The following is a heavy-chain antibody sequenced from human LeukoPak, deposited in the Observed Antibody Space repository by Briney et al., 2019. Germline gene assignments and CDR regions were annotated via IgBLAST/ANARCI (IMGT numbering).Heavy chain of an antibody. CDR3: ARGLVLRDIVVVPAAMPAKNIAAAGNDY. Sequence: AETLSLTCAVYGGSFSGYYWSWIRQPPGKGLEWIGEINHSGTTNYNPSLKSRVTISVDTSKNQFSLKLSSVTAADTAVYYCARGLVLRDIVVVPAAMPAKNIAAAGNDYWGQGTLVTVPS. CDR2: INHSGTT. V-gene: IGHV4-34*01. J-gene: IGHJ4*02. D-gene: IGHD2-2*01. CDR1: GGSFSGYY.